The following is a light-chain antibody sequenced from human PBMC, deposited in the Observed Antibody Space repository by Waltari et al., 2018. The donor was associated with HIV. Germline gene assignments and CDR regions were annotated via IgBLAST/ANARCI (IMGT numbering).Light chain of an antibody. V-gene: IGLV2-14*03. CDR3: SSYTSSSTYV. CDR1: TTDGGGHRH. CDR2: DVS. J-gene: IGLJ1*01. Sequence: QSALTQPASGSGSPGQSMTLPSTGNTTDGGGHRHRCWYQQHPGKAPKLLIFDVSNRPSGVSNRFSGSKSGNTASLTISGLQAEDEADYYCSSYTSSSTYVFGTGTKVTVL.